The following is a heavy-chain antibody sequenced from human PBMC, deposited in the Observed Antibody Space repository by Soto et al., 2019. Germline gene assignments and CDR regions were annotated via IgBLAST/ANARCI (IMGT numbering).Heavy chain of an antibody. D-gene: IGHD3-16*01. CDR2: ISYDGGNK. J-gene: IGHJ6*02. CDR3: AKVMITFGGSRYGLDV. V-gene: IGHV3-30*18. CDR1: GFTFSSYG. Sequence: GGSLRLSCAASGFTFSSYGIHWVRQTPGKGLEWVAFISYDGGNKYYADSVKGRFTISRDNSKNTLFLQMNSLRAEDTAVYYCAKVMITFGGSRYGLDVWGQGTTVTVSS.